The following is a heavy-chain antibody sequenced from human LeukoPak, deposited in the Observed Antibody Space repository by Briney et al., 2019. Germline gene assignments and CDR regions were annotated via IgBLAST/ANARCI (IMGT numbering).Heavy chain of an antibody. J-gene: IGHJ2*01. D-gene: IGHD3-10*01. CDR1: GGSISSYY. V-gene: IGHV4-59*01. Sequence: SSETLSLTCTVSGGSISSYYWSWIRQPPGKGLEWVGHIYYLGSTNYNPSLKSRVTISIDTSKNYFSLKLNSVIAADTAVYYCARDRPGSYWYFDLWGRGTLVTASS. CDR2: IYYLGST. CDR3: ARDRPGSYWYFDL.